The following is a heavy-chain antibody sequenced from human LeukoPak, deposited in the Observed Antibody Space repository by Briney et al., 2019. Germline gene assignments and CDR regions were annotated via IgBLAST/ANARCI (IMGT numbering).Heavy chain of an antibody. CDR1: GFTFSSYS. J-gene: IGHJ4*02. CDR2: ISSSSSYI. CDR3: ARDPTDIVATIDEGLVDY. Sequence: GGSLRLSCAASGFTFSSYSMNWVRQAPGKGLEWVSSISSSSSYIYYADSVKGRFTISRDNAKNSLYLQMNSLRAEDTAVYYCARDPTDIVATIDEGLVDYWGQGTLVTVSS. V-gene: IGHV3-21*01. D-gene: IGHD5-12*01.